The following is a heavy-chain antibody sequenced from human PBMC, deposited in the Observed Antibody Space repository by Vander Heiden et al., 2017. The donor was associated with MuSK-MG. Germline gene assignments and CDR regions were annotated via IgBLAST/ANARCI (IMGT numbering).Heavy chain of an antibody. D-gene: IGHD3-10*01. CDR1: GFSLSTSGVG. V-gene: IGHV2-5*02. CDR2: IYWDDDK. J-gene: IGHJ4*02. Sequence: QITLKESGPTLVKPTQTLTLTCTFSGFSLSTSGVGVGWIRQPPGKALEWLALIYWDDDKRYSPSLKSRLTITKDTSKNQVVLTMTNMDPVDTATYYCAHSGTYYGSGIYYMGGFFDYWGQGTLVTVSS. CDR3: AHSGTYYGSGIYYMGGFFDY.